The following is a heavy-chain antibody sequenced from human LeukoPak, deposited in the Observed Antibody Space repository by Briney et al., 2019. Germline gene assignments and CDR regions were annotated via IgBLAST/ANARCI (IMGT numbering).Heavy chain of an antibody. Sequence: PGGSLRLSCAASGFTFSSYAMSWVRQAPGKGLEWVSAISGSGGSTYYADSVKGRFTISRDNSKNTLYLQMNSLRAEDTAVYYCARDKRFLEWLFDYWGQGTLVTVSS. J-gene: IGHJ4*02. CDR1: GFTFSSYA. CDR3: ARDKRFLEWLFDY. D-gene: IGHD3-3*01. V-gene: IGHV3-23*01. CDR2: ISGSGGST.